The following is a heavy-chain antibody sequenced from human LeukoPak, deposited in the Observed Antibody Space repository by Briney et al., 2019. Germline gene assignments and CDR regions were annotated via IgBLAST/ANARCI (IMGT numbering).Heavy chain of an antibody. V-gene: IGHV1-69*06. D-gene: IGHD1-26*01. Sequence: SVKVSCKASGGTFSSYAISWVRQAPGQGLEWMGGIIPIFGTANYAQKFQGRVTITADKSTSTAYMELSSLRSEDTAVYYCARVLGELLRDYYYYYMDVWGKGTTVTVSS. CDR1: GGTFSSYA. J-gene: IGHJ6*03. CDR3: ARVLGELLRDYYYYYMDV. CDR2: IIPIFGTA.